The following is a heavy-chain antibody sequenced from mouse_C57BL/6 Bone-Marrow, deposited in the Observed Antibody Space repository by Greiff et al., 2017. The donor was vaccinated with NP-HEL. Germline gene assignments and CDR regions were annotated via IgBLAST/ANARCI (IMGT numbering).Heavy chain of an antibody. CDR3: AIHFYYYGSSYVPYAMDY. D-gene: IGHD1-1*01. CDR1: GFTFSSYG. J-gene: IGHJ4*01. Sequence: EVKLQESGGDLVKPGGSLKLSCAASGFTFSSYGMSWVRQTPDKRLEWVATISSGGSYTYYPDSVKGRFTISRDNAKNTLYLQMSSLKSEDTAMYYCAIHFYYYGSSYVPYAMDYWGQGTSVTVSS. V-gene: IGHV5-6*01. CDR2: ISSGGSYT.